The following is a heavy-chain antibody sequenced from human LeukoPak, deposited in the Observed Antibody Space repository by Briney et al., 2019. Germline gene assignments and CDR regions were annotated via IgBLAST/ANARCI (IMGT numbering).Heavy chain of an antibody. CDR2: IYYTGSV. V-gene: IGHV4-31*03. D-gene: IGHD1-26*01. CDR3: ARGEQWELLPTR. CDR1: GASISTGGFY. Sequence: SQTLSLTCTVSGASISTGGFYWTWIRQPPGEGLEWIGYIYYTGSVDYNASLKSRLTISLDTSKNRFSLKLNSVTAADTAVYYYARGEQWELLPTRWGQGTLVTVSS. J-gene: IGHJ4*02.